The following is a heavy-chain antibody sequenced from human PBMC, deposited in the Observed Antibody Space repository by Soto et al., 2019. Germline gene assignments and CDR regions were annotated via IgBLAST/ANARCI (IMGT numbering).Heavy chain of an antibody. CDR2: ISYDGSNK. V-gene: IGHV3-30*18. Sequence: GSLRLSCAASGLTFSSYGMPWVRQAPGRGLEWVAVISYDGSNKYYADSVKGRFTISRDNSKNTLYLQMNSLRAEDTAVYYCAKDGSNCGMDVWGQGTTVTVSS. J-gene: IGHJ6*02. CDR3: AKDGSNCGMDV. CDR1: GLTFSSYG. D-gene: IGHD2-15*01.